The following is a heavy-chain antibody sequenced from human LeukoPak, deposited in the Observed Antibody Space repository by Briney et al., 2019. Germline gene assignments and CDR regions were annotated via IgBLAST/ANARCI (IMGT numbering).Heavy chain of an antibody. CDR3: AKEVGFYNALTNYFDN. Sequence: GGSLRLSCAASGFTFSSYAMSWVRQAPGKGLEWVSGISGSGDSTYSADSVKGRFTISRDNSKNTLYLQMNSLRAEDTAVYYCAKEVGFYNALTNYFDNWGQGTLVTVSS. V-gene: IGHV3-23*01. CDR2: ISGSGDST. CDR1: GFTFSSYA. J-gene: IGHJ4*02. D-gene: IGHD1-26*01.